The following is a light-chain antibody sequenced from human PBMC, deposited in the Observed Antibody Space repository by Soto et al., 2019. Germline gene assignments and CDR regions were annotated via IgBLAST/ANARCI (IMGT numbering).Light chain of an antibody. CDR3: HVWDSSSGHYI. V-gene: IGLV3-21*02. J-gene: IGLJ1*01. Sequence: SYELTQPPSVSVAPGQTARISCGGNNIGRKSVHWYQQKPGRAPVVVVYDDSDRPSGIPERFSGANSGDTATLTISRLEAGDEADYYCHVWDSSSGHYIFGTGTKVTVL. CDR2: DDS. CDR1: NIGRKS.